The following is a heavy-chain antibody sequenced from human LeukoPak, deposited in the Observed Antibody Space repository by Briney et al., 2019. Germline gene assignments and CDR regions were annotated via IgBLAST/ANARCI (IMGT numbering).Heavy chain of an antibody. CDR2: IWHDGTKR. CDR3: AINYYDSSAYALHY. CDR1: RFTFSDFG. Sequence: GGSLRLSCAGSRFTFSDFGMHWVRQAPGEGLEWVAVIWHDGTKRHYAESVKGRFAISRDDSRNTLYLQMNSLRADDTAVYYCAINYYDSSAYALHYWGQGTLVTVSS. V-gene: IGHV3-33*01. D-gene: IGHD3-22*01. J-gene: IGHJ4*02.